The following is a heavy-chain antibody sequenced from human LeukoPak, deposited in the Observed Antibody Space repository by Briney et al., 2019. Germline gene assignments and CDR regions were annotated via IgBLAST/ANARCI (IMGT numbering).Heavy chain of an antibody. CDR1: GDSINSRYY. CDR3: AREFGLSSGWFDY. D-gene: IGHD6-25*01. Sequence: PSETLSLTCTVSGDSINSRYYWGWIRQPPGKGLEWIGSIYHSGTTSYKSSLKSRVTMSVDTSKNQFSLKVNSVTAADTAVYYCAREFGLSSGWFDYWGQGTLVTVSS. J-gene: IGHJ5*01. V-gene: IGHV4-38-2*02. CDR2: IYHSGTT.